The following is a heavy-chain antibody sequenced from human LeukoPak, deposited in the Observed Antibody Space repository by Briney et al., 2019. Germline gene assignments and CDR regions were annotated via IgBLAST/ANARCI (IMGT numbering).Heavy chain of an antibody. V-gene: IGHV1-46*01. Sequence: GASVKVSCKASGYTFTSYYMHWVRQAPGQGLEWMGIINPSGGSTSYAQKFQGRVTMTRDTSTSTVYMKLSSLRSEDSAVYYCARGGDYYDSSGYVFGYWGQGTLVTVSS. CDR1: GYTFTSYY. CDR3: ARGGDYYDSSGYVFGY. CDR2: INPSGGST. J-gene: IGHJ4*02. D-gene: IGHD3-22*01.